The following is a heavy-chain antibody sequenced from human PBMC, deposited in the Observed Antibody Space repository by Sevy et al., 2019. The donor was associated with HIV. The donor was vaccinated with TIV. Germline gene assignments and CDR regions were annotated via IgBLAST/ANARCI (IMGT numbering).Heavy chain of an antibody. Sequence: ASVKGSGKASGYTFISNGISWVRQAPGQGLEWMGWIGVYNGNANPAQKLQGRVTVTTDTSTSTAYMELRSLRSDDTAVYYCARVPTYYYGSATYFDYWGQGTLLTVSS. D-gene: IGHD3-10*01. CDR1: GYTFISNG. J-gene: IGHJ4*02. CDR2: IGVYNGNA. V-gene: IGHV1-18*01. CDR3: ARVPTYYYGSATYFDY.